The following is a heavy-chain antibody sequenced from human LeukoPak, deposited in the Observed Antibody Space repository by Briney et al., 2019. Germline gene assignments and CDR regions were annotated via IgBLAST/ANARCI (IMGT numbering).Heavy chain of an antibody. Sequence: EGSLRLSCAASGFTFSSYAMSWVRQAPGKGLERVSAISGGGGSSYYADSVKGRFTISRDTSKNTLYLQMNSLRAEDTAVYYCAKDYGSSGWYLTFDCWGQGTLVTVSS. V-gene: IGHV3-23*01. CDR1: GFTFSSYA. D-gene: IGHD6-19*01. CDR3: AKDYGSSGWYLTFDC. J-gene: IGHJ4*02. CDR2: ISGGGGSS.